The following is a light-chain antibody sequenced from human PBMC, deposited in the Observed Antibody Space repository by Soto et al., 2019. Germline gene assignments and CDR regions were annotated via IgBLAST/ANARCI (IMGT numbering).Light chain of an antibody. CDR3: HRYGNSQWA. J-gene: IGKJ1*01. CDR1: QTVTSNY. CDR2: GAS. V-gene: IGKV3-20*01. Sequence: ETVLTPSPGTLSLSPGERATLSCRASQTVTSNYLAWYQQKPGQAPRLLIYGASSRASGFPDRFSGSGSGRDFTLTITSLEPEDFAVYYCHRYGNSQWAFGQGTRVVIK.